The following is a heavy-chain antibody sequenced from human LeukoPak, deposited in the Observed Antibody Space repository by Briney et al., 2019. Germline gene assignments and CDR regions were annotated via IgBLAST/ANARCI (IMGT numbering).Heavy chain of an antibody. CDR1: GYSITTGYY. CDR2: IYHSGYT. D-gene: IGHD6-19*01. V-gene: IGHV4-38-2*02. J-gene: IGHJ4*02. Sequence: SETLSLTCNVSGYSITTGYYWGWIRQPPGKGLEWIGNIYHSGYTYHNPSLKSRVTISVDTSKNHFSLKVTSVTAADTAVYFCARATPVAVSGTFDYWGQGILVTVSS. CDR3: ARATPVAVSGTFDY.